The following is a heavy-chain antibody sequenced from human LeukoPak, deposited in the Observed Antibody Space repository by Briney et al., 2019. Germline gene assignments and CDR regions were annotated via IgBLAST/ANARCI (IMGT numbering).Heavy chain of an antibody. Sequence: PGGSLRLSCAVSGFTLSNYSMNWVRQAPGKGLEWISYISGSGFTIHYADSVKGRFTISRDNAKNSLYLQMNSLRAEDTAVYYCAREAHSGSLYYYYYYMDVWGKGTTVTVSS. D-gene: IGHD1-26*01. CDR3: AREAHSGSLYYYYYYMDV. CDR1: GFTLSNYS. CDR2: ISGSGFTI. V-gene: IGHV3-48*01. J-gene: IGHJ6*03.